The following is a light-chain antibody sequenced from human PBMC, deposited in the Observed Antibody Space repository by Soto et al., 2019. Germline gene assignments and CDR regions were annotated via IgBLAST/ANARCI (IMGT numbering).Light chain of an antibody. CDR1: QSISDT. V-gene: IGKV3D-20*02. CDR2: GAS. CDR3: QQRSNSWT. Sequence: EIVMTQSPATLSVSPGGRATLSCRASQSISDTLAWYQQKPGQAPRLLIYGASSRATGIPDRFSGSGSGTDFTLTISRLEPEDFAVYYCQQRSNSWTFGQGTKVDIK. J-gene: IGKJ1*01.